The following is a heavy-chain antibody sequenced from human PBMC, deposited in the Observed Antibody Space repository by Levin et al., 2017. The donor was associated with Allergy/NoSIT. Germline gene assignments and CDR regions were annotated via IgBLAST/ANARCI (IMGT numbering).Heavy chain of an antibody. D-gene: IGHD2-15*01. CDR3: ARGCRGGSWYGDAFDI. Sequence: SQTLSLTCTVSGGSISSYYWSWIRQPPGKGLEWIGYIYYSGSTNYNPSLKSRVTISVDTSKNQFSLKLSSVTAADTAVYYCARGCRGGSWYGDAFDIWGQGTMVTVSS. J-gene: IGHJ3*02. CDR1: GGSISSYY. CDR2: IYYSGST. V-gene: IGHV4-59*01.